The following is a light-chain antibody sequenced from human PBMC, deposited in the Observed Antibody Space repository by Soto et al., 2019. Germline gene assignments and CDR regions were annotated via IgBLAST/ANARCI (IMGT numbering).Light chain of an antibody. CDR1: SSDVGAYNY. Sequence: QSALTQPPSASGSPGQSVTISCTGTSSDVGAYNYVSWYQQHAGKAPKLVIYEVTKRPSGVPDRFSGSKSANTASLTVSGLKAEDEADHYCSSFASSNTWVFGGGTKLTVL. J-gene: IGLJ3*02. V-gene: IGLV2-8*01. CDR3: SSFASSNTWV. CDR2: EVT.